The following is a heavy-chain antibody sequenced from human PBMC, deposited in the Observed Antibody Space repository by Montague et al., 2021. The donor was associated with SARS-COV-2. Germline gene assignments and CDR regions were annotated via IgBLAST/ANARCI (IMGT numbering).Heavy chain of an antibody. CDR1: GYSITRVF. D-gene: IGHD2-8*01. CDR3: ARLYLGFNGKMYFFDA. Sequence: SETLSLTCSVSGYSITRVFWGWLRQPPGKGLEWIGHLHHSGSTNFNASLKSRLTMSPDTSKNQFSLQLSSVTAADTAVYYCARLYLGFNGKMYFFDAWGQGILVTVS. V-gene: IGHV4-59*01. CDR2: LHHSGST. J-gene: IGHJ4*02.